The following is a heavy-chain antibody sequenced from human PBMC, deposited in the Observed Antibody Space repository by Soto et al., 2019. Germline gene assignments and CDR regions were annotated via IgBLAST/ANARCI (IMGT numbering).Heavy chain of an antibody. CDR3: ASSALYYYDSSGYPTPSSFDP. Sequence: SETLSLTCTVSGGSIGSGDYYWSWIRQPPGKGLEWIGYIYYSGSTYYNPSLKSRVTISVDTSKNQFSLKLSSVTAADTAVYYCASSALYYYDSSGYPTPSSFDPWGQGTLVTVSS. J-gene: IGHJ5*02. CDR2: IYYSGST. CDR1: GGSIGSGDYY. D-gene: IGHD3-22*01. V-gene: IGHV4-30-4*01.